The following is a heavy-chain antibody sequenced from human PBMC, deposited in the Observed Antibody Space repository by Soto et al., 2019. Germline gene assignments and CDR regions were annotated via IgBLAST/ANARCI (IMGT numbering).Heavy chain of an antibody. CDR2: ISNDGNTR. V-gene: IGHV3-30*04. Sequence: QVQLVESGGGVGQPGRSLRLSCAASGFTFTNYAMHWVRQAPGKGLEWVAVISNDGNTRYYAESVKGRFSISRDNLNNTLYVQVNTLKNEDTAVDYCAASRTSASGSPIAYWGQGTLVTVSS. J-gene: IGHJ4*02. CDR1: GFTFTNYA. CDR3: AASRTSASGSPIAY. D-gene: IGHD5-12*01.